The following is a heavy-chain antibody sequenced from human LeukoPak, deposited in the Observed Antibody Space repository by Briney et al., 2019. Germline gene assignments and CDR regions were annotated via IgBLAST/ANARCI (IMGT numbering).Heavy chain of an antibody. CDR2: INHSGST. V-gene: IGHV4-34*01. CDR3: ARRKEGYFDY. CDR1: GGSFSGYY. Sequence: SETLSLTCAVYGGSFSGYYWSWIRQPPGKGLEWIGEINHSGSTNYNPSLKSRVTISVDTSKNQFSLKLSSVTAADTAVYYCARRKEGYFDYWGQGTLVTVSS. J-gene: IGHJ4*02.